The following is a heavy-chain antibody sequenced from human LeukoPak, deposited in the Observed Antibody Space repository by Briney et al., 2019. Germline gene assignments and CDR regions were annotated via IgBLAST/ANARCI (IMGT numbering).Heavy chain of an antibody. V-gene: IGHV4-59*12. J-gene: IGHJ4*02. D-gene: IGHD2-8*02. CDR3: ARALGTGLVDY. CDR2: IYYSGST. Sequence: SETLSLTCTVSGGSISSSYWSWIRQPPGKGLGWIGYIYYSGSTNYNPSLKSRVTISVDTSKNQFSLKLNSVTAADTAVYYCARALGTGLVDYWGQGTLVTVSS. CDR1: GGSISSSY.